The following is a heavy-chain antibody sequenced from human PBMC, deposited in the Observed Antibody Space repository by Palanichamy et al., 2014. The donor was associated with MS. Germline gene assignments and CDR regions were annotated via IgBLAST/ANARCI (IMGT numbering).Heavy chain of an antibody. CDR2: IKSKTDGGTT. J-gene: IGHJ4*02. Sequence: TFSNAWMSWVRQXPGKGLEWVGRIKSKTDGGTTDYAAPMKGRFTISRDDSKNTLYLQMNSLKTEDTAVYYCTTDQWIQLWRKTDYWGQGTLVTVSS. V-gene: IGHV3-15*01. CDR1: TFSNAW. CDR3: TTDQWIQLWRKTDY. D-gene: IGHD5-18*01.